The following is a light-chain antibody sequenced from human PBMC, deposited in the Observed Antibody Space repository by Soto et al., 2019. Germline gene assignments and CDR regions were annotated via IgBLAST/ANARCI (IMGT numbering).Light chain of an antibody. CDR2: EVR. Sequence: QSVLTQPASVSGSPGQSITISCTGSSSDIGNYNYVSWYQQHPGKAPKLIIYEVRDRPSGVSNRFSGSKSGNTASLTISGLQAEDEADYYCSSYTGSETWVFGGGTQLTVL. J-gene: IGLJ7*01. CDR3: SSYTGSETWV. V-gene: IGLV2-14*01. CDR1: SSDIGNYNY.